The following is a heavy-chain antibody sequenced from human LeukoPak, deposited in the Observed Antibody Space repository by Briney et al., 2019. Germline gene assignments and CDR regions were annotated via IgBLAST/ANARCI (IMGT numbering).Heavy chain of an antibody. Sequence: ASVKVSCKASGYTFTSYDINWVRQATGQGLEWMGWMNPNSGNTGYAQKFQGRVTMTRNTSISTAYMELSSLRPEDTAVYYCARAADYYDFWSGYYTAEYFQHWGQGTLVTVSS. CDR1: GYTFTSYD. V-gene: IGHV1-8*01. CDR2: MNPNSGNT. CDR3: ARAADYYDFWSGYYTAEYFQH. D-gene: IGHD3-3*01. J-gene: IGHJ1*01.